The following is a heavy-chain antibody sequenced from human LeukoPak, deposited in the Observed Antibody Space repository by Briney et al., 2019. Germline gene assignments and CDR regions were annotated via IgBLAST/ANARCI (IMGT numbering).Heavy chain of an antibody. CDR3: AKDKYNFWSGSNYYYMDV. Sequence: PGGSLRLSCAVSGFIFKDFPMTWVRQAPGKGLEWLSAISAGGDLTFHADSLKGRFTISRDNSKNTLYLQMDSLRAEDTAVYYCAKDKYNFWSGSNYYYMDVWGKGTTVTVSS. CDR2: ISAGGDLT. J-gene: IGHJ6*03. CDR1: GFIFKDFP. D-gene: IGHD3-3*01. V-gene: IGHV3-23*01.